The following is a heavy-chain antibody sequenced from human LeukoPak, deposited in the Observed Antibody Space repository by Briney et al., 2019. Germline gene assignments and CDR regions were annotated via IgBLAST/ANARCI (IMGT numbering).Heavy chain of an antibody. J-gene: IGHJ4*02. CDR2: ISGSGGST. CDR1: GFTFSSYA. Sequence: PGGSLRLSCTASGFTFSSYAMNWVRQTPGKRLEWVSVISGSGGSTNHADSVKGRFTISRDNSQNILYLQMSSLRAEDTAVYYCAKANNYYDSGAYSDFWGQGALVIVSS. D-gene: IGHD3-22*01. CDR3: AKANNYYDSGAYSDF. V-gene: IGHV3-23*01.